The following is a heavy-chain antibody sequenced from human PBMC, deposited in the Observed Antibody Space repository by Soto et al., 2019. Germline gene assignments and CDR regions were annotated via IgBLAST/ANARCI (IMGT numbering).Heavy chain of an antibody. CDR2: INAGNGNT. D-gene: IGHD6-19*01. V-gene: IGHV1-3*01. Sequence: ASVKVSCKASGYTFTSYAVHWVRQAPGQRLEWMGWINAGNGNTKYSQKFQGRVTITRDTSASTAYMELSSLRSEDTAVYYCARGYSSGWSNYYYYGMDVWGQGTTVTVSS. J-gene: IGHJ6*02. CDR1: GYTFTSYA. CDR3: ARGYSSGWSNYYYYGMDV.